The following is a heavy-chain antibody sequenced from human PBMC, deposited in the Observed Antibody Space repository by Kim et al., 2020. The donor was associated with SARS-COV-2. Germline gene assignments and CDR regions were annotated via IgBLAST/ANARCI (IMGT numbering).Heavy chain of an antibody. CDR2: ISYDGSNE. CDR3: AKGSGYDWTSDGMDV. CDR1: GFTFSSYG. J-gene: IGHJ6*02. V-gene: IGHV3-30*18. Sequence: GGSLRLSCAASGFTFSSYGMHWVRQGPGKGLEWVAVISYDGSNEYYADSVKGRFTISRDNSKNTLYLQMNSLRTDDTAMYYCAKGSGYDWTSDGMDVWGQGTTVTVSS. D-gene: IGHD5-12*01.